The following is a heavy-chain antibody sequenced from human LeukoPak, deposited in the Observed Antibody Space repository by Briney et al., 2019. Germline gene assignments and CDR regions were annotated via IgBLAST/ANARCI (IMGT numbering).Heavy chain of an antibody. CDR1: GFTFSSNS. CDR3: ARLGYINSPGAGTGAY. J-gene: IGHJ4*02. Sequence: GGSLRLSCAASGFTFSSNSMNWVRQAPGKGLEWVSYISSTGGTIYYADSMKGRFTISRDNAKNSLYLQMNSLRAEDTAVYYCARLGYINSPGAGTGAYWGQGTLVTVSS. D-gene: IGHD5-12*01. V-gene: IGHV3-48*04. CDR2: ISSTGGTI.